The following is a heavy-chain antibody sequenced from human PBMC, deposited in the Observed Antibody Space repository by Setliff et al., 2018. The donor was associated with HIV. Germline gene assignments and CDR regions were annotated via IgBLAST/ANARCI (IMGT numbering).Heavy chain of an antibody. J-gene: IGHJ1*01. CDR2: ITPNSGGT. CDR3: ARDHGMWDYGGYVLLREYFLH. CDR1: GYTFTGYY. V-gene: IGHV1-2*02. D-gene: IGHD4-17*01. Sequence: GASVKVSCKASGYTFTGYYMHWVRQAPGQGLEWMGWITPNSGGTNYAQKFQGRVTMTRDTSISTAYMELSRLRSDDTAVYYCARDHGMWDYGGYVLLREYFLHWGQGTLVTVSS.